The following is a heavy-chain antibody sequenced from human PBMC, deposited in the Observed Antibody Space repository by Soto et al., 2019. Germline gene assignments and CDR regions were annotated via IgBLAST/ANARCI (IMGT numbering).Heavy chain of an antibody. V-gene: IGHV4-59*01. Sequence: SETLSLTCTVSGGSISSYYWSWIRQPPGKGLEWIGYIYYSGSTNYNPSLKSRVTISLDTSKNQFSLKLTSVTAADTAVYYCAREVAAAAHYFDYWGQGTLVTVSS. CDR1: GGSISSYY. J-gene: IGHJ4*02. CDR3: AREVAAAAHYFDY. CDR2: IYYSGST. D-gene: IGHD6-13*01.